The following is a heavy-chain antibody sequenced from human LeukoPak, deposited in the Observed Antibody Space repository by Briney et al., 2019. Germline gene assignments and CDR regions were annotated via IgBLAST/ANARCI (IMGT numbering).Heavy chain of an antibody. J-gene: IGHJ4*02. V-gene: IGHV3-53*01. CDR1: GFTVSSNY. Sequence: PGGSLRLSCAASGFTVSSNYMSWVRQAPGKGLEWVSVIYSGGSTYYADSVKGRFTIYRDNSKNTLYLQMNSLRAEDTAVYYCAKGYCSTTSCRNFDSWGQGTLVTVSS. D-gene: IGHD2-2*01. CDR2: IYSGGST. CDR3: AKGYCSTTSCRNFDS.